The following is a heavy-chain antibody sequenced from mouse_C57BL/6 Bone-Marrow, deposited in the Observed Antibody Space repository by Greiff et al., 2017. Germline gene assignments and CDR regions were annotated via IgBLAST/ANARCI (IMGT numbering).Heavy chain of an antibody. CDR2: ISYDGSN. CDR1: GYSITSGYY. J-gene: IGHJ3*01. V-gene: IGHV3-6*01. Sequence: VQLQQSGPGLVKPSQSLSLTCSVTGYSITSGYYWNWLRPFPGNKLEWMGYISYDGSNNYNPSLKNRITITHDTSKSQVFLKLNCVTTEDTAMYYCGRESNGFAYWGQGTLVTVSA. D-gene: IGHD2-5*01. CDR3: GRESNGFAY.